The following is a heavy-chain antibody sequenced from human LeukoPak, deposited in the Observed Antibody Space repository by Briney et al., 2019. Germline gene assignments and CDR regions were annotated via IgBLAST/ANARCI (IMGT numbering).Heavy chain of an antibody. CDR2: ISYEGSNK. V-gene: IGHV3-30*18. D-gene: IGHD3-16*02. Sequence: PGGSLRLSWAASGFTFSSYGMHWVRQAPGKGLEWVAVISYEGSNKYYADSVKGRFTISRDNSKNTLYLQMNSLRAEDTAVYYCAKTPYDYVWGSYRPIDYWGQGTLVTVSS. J-gene: IGHJ4*02. CDR1: GFTFSSYG. CDR3: AKTPYDYVWGSYRPIDY.